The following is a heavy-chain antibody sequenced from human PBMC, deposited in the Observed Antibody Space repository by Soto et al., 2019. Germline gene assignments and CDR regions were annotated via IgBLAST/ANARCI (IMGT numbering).Heavy chain of an antibody. J-gene: IGHJ4*02. CDR2: IWYDGSNK. V-gene: IGHV3-33*01. CDR1: GFTFSSYG. Sequence: QVQLVESGGGVVQPGRSLRLSCAASGFTFSSYGMHWVRQAPGKGLEWVAVIWYDGSNKYYADSVKGRFTISRDNSKNTLYLQMNSLRAEDTAVYYCARDYSHYGEPTYWFDYWGQGTLVTVSS. CDR3: ARDYSHYGEPTYWFDY. D-gene: IGHD4-17*01.